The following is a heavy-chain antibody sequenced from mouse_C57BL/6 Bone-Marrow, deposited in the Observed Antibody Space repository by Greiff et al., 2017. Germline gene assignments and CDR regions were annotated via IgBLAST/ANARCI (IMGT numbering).Heavy chain of an antibody. V-gene: IGHV1-80*01. J-gene: IGHJ3*01. CDR2: IYPGDGDT. D-gene: IGHD1-1*01. CDR1: GYAFSSYW. CDR3: ARSNYVSFAWFAY. Sequence: QVQLQQSGAELVKPGASVKISCKASGYAFSSYWMNWVKQRPGKGLEWIGQIYPGDGDTNYNGKFKGKATLTADKSSSTAYMQLSSLTSEDSAVXFCARSNYVSFAWFAYWGQGTLVTVSA.